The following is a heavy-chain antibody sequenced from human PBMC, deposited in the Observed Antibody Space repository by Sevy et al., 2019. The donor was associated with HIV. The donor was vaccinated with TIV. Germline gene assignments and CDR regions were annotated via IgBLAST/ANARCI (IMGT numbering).Heavy chain of an antibody. CDR1: GFIFRSYN. Sequence: GGSLRLSCVASGFIFRSYNMNWVRQAPGKGLEWVSYVSSSGRTKYYADSVKGRFTISRDNAKNSLYLQIESLRDDDTAMYYCTREYSSSSGRSLDYWGQGTLVTVSS. CDR2: VSSSGRTK. D-gene: IGHD6-6*01. J-gene: IGHJ4*02. CDR3: TREYSSSSGRSLDY. V-gene: IGHV3-48*02.